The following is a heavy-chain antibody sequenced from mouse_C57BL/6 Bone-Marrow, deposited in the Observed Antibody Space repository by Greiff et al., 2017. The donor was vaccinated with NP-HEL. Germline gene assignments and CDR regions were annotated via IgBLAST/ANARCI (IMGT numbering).Heavy chain of an antibody. CDR2: FYPGSGSI. J-gene: IGHJ2*01. Sequence: QVQLQQSGAELVKPGASVKLSCKASGYTFTEYTIHWVKQRSGQGLEWIGWFYPGSGSIKYNEKFKDKATLTADQSSNTVYMELSRLTSEHSAVYFCATHGSSAVVAPYYFDYWGQGTTLTVSS. D-gene: IGHD1-1*01. CDR3: ATHGSSAVVAPYYFDY. CDR1: GYTFTEYT. V-gene: IGHV1-62-2*01.